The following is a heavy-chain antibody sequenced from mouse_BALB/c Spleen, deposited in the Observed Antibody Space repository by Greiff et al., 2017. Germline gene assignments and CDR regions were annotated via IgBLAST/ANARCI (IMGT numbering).Heavy chain of an antibody. CDR2: IDPANGNT. Sequence: EVKLMESGAELVKPGASVKLSCTASGFNIKDTYMHWVKQRPEQGLEWIGRIDPANGNTKYDPKFQGKATITADTSSNTAYLQLSSLTSEDTAVYYCALMITTAYWGQGTLVTVSA. CDR1: GFNIKDTY. CDR3: ALMITTAY. V-gene: IGHV14-3*02. D-gene: IGHD2-4*01. J-gene: IGHJ3*01.